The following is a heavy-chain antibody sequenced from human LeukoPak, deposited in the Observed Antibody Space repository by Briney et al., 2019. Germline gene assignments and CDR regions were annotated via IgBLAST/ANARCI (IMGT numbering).Heavy chain of an antibody. J-gene: IGHJ4*02. CDR2: ISSSGSTI. Sequence: GGSLRLSCAASGFTFSSYEMNWVRQAPGKGLEWVSYISSSGSTIYYADSVKGRFTISRDNAKNSLYLQMNSLRAEDTAVYYCPRQDYDILTGYYRYFDYWGQGTLVTVSS. D-gene: IGHD3-9*01. CDR3: PRQDYDILTGYYRYFDY. CDR1: GFTFSSYE. V-gene: IGHV3-48*03.